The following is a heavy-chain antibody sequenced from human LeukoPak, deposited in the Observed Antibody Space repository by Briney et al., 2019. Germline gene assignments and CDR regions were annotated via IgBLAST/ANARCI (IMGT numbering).Heavy chain of an antibody. J-gene: IGHJ4*02. CDR3: ARLEKTVTYDLHY. CDR2: IDPSDSYT. D-gene: IGHD4-17*01. Sequence: GESLKISCKGSGYSFTSYWISWVRQMPGKGLEWMGRIDPSDSYTNYSPSFQDDVTISADKSISTAYLQWSSLKASDTAMYYWARLEKTVTYDLHYWGQGTLVTVSS. CDR1: GYSFTSYW. V-gene: IGHV5-10-1*01.